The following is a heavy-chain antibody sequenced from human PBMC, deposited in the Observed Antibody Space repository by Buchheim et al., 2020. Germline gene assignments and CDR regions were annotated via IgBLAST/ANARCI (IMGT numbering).Heavy chain of an antibody. D-gene: IGHD1-1*01. CDR1: GDSMRENY. J-gene: IGHJ6*02. CDR3: SRHRMFNWNVESSYGLDV. V-gene: IGHV4-59*01. CDR2: IHYTGIT. Sequence: QVQLQESGSGLVKPSETLSLTCNVSGDSMRENYWSWIRLSPGRGLEWLGYIHYTGITKYSPSLASRVAMSLDSFQGQLTLRLSGVTAADTAIYYCSRHRMFNWNVESSYGLDVWGQG.